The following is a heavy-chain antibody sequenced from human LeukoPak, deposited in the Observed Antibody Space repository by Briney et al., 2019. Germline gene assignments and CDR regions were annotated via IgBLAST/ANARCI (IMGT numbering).Heavy chain of an antibody. Sequence: GRSLRLSCAASGFTFSSYAMSWVRQAPGKGLEWVSAISGSGGSTYYADSVKGRFTISRDNSKNTLYLQMNSLRAEDTAVYYCAKAVGVVVQYLDYWGQGTLVTVSS. J-gene: IGHJ4*02. CDR3: AKAVGVVVQYLDY. CDR1: GFTFSSYA. D-gene: IGHD2-2*01. CDR2: ISGSGGST. V-gene: IGHV3-23*01.